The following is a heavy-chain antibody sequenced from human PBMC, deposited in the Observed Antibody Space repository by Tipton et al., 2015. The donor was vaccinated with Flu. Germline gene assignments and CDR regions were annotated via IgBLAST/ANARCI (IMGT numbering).Heavy chain of an antibody. D-gene: IGHD6-13*01. J-gene: IGHJ6*02. CDR1: GFTFSSYG. V-gene: IGHV3-13*01. CDR3: ARGPLPDSNWYNGMDV. Sequence: SLRLSCAASGFTFSSYGMHWVRQATGKGLEWVSGIGTSGDTYYAGSVKGRFTISRENAKNSLYLQMNSLRAGDTAAYYCARGPLPDSNWYNGMDVWGQGTTVTVFS. CDR2: IGTSGDT.